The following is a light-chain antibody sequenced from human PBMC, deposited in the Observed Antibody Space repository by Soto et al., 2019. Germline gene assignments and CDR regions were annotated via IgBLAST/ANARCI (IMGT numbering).Light chain of an antibody. J-gene: IGKJ3*01. CDR3: QQRSNFPIT. CDR2: DAS. Sequence: EIVLTQSPATLSLSPGERATLSCRASQSVSSYLAWYQQKPGQAPRLLIYDASNRATGIPARFSGSGSGTDFTLTISRLEPEDFAVYYCQQRSNFPITFGPGTKVDIK. CDR1: QSVSSY. V-gene: IGKV3-11*01.